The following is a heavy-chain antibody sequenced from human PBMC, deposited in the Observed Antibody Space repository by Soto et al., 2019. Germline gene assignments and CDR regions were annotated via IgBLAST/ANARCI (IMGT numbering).Heavy chain of an antibody. Sequence: PSETLSLTCTVSGVSISNDVYYWTWIRQYPGKGLEWVGYIYYTGSTYYNPSLTSRVMMSVDTSKNQFSLKLSSVTAADTAVYYCARGGESGYDLDWGQGTQVTVSS. V-gene: IGHV4-31*03. CDR1: GVSISNDVYY. D-gene: IGHD5-12*01. CDR3: ARGGESGYDLD. J-gene: IGHJ4*02. CDR2: IYYTGST.